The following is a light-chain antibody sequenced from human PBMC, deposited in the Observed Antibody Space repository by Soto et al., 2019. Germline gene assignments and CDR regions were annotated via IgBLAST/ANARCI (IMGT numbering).Light chain of an antibody. CDR2: GNS. CDR3: QSYDSSLSGSV. V-gene: IGLV1-40*01. Sequence: QSVLTQPPSVSGAPGQRVTISCTGSSSNFGAGYDVHWYQQLPGTAPKLLIYGNSNRPSGVPDRFSGSKSGTSASLAITGLQAEDEADYYCQSYDSSLSGSVFGGGTKSPS. J-gene: IGLJ2*01. CDR1: SSNFGAGYD.